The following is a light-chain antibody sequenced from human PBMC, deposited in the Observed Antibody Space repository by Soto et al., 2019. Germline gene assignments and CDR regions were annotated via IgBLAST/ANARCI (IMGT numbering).Light chain of an antibody. Sequence: AIRMTQSPSSLSASTGDRVTITCRASQGISSYLAWYQQKPGKAPKLLIYAASTLQSGVPSRFNDSRSGTDFTLTISCLQSEDFATYYCQQYYSYPRTFGQGTKVEIK. CDR1: QGISSY. V-gene: IGKV1-8*01. J-gene: IGKJ1*01. CDR2: AAS. CDR3: QQYYSYPRT.